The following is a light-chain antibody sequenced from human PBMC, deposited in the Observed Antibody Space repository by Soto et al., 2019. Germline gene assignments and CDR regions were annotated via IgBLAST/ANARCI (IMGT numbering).Light chain of an antibody. CDR1: QSVSSY. J-gene: IGKJ4*01. CDR2: DAS. Sequence: EIVLTQSPATLSLSPGERATLSCRASQSVSSYLAWYQQTPGQAPRLLIYDASNRATGIPARFSGSGSGTDFTLTISRLEPEDFAVYYCQQRSNWPTFGGGTKVEIK. CDR3: QQRSNWPT. V-gene: IGKV3-11*01.